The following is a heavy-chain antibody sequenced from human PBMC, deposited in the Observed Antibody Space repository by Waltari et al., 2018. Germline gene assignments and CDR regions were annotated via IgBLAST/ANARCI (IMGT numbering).Heavy chain of an antibody. CDR1: GFTLGDYA. CDR3: SRGKYSSGWYGRY. Sequence: EVQLVESGGGLVQPGRSLRLSCTASGFTLGDYAMTWYRQAPGKGLEWVGFIRTKAYGGTTEYAASVKGRFTISRDDSKSIAYLQMNSLKTEDTAVYYCSRGKYSSGWYGRYWGQGTLVTVTS. CDR2: IRTKAYGGTT. D-gene: IGHD6-19*01. V-gene: IGHV3-49*03. J-gene: IGHJ4*02.